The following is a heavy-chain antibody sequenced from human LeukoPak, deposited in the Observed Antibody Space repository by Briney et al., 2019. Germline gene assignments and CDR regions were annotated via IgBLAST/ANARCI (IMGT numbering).Heavy chain of an antibody. V-gene: IGHV4-4*08. Sequence: SETLSLTCTVSGGSISSYYWSWIRQPPGKGLEWIGYIYNSGSTNYNPSLKGRVTISVDTSKNQFSLKLSSVTAADTAVYYCAREKGRLVTVAGFDYWGQGTLVTVSS. J-gene: IGHJ4*02. D-gene: IGHD6-19*01. CDR1: GGSISSYY. CDR3: AREKGRLVTVAGFDY. CDR2: IYNSGST.